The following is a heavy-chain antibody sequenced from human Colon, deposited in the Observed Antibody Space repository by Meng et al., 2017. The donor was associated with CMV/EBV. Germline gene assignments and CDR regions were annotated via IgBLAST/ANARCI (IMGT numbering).Heavy chain of an antibody. CDR2: IYYSGST. J-gene: IGHJ3*02. Sequence: GSLRLSCTVSGGSISSYYWSWIRQPPGKGLEWIGYIYYSGSTNYNPSLKSRVTISVDTSKNQFSLKLSSVTAADTAVYYCAGGETWPEDGFDIWGQGTMVTVSS. CDR1: GGSISSYY. D-gene: IGHD3-16*01. CDR3: AGGETWPEDGFDI. V-gene: IGHV4-59*01.